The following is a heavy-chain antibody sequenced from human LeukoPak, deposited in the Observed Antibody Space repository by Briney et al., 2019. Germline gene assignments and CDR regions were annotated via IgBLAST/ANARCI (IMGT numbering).Heavy chain of an antibody. J-gene: IGHJ5*02. D-gene: IGHD2-15*01. CDR2: INHSGST. V-gene: IGHV4-34*01. CDR3: ARGYCSGGSCGRKAWFDP. Sequence: SETLSLTCAVYGGSFSGYYWSWIRQPPGKGLEWIGEINHSGSTNYNPSLKSRVTISVDTSKNQFSLKLSSVTAADTAVYYCARGYCSGGSCGRKAWFDPWGQGTLVTVSS. CDR1: GGSFSGYY.